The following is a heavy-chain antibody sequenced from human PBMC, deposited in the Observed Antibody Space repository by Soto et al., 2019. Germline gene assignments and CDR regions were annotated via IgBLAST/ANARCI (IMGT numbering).Heavy chain of an antibody. CDR2: IYWDDDK. J-gene: IGHJ4*02. V-gene: IGHV2-5*02. CDR1: GFSLTSGVG. CDR3: AHIDPEIVTVGGHGGFDY. Sequence: QITLKESGPTLVRPPQTLTLTCTFSGFSLTSGVGVGWIRQPPGKALEWLALIYWDDDKRYSPSLKNRFNITKNTSKNQVVLTMTNVGPVDTATYFCAHIDPEIVTVGGHGGFDYWGQGTLVTVSS. D-gene: IGHD5-12*01.